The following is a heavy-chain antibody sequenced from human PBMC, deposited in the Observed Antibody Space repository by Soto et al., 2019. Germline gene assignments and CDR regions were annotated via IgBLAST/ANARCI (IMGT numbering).Heavy chain of an antibody. J-gene: IGHJ4*02. CDR3: ARETRYFEWLLSRDPLDY. CDR1: GYTFTYYG. Sequence: ASVKVSCKASGYTFTYYGITWVRQVPGQGLEWMGWISGYNGDTKYAQNLQGRVTMTTDTSTTTAYMDLRSLRSDDTAVYYCARETRYFEWLLSRDPLDYWGQGTLVTVSS. V-gene: IGHV1-18*01. CDR2: ISGYNGDT. D-gene: IGHD3-9*01.